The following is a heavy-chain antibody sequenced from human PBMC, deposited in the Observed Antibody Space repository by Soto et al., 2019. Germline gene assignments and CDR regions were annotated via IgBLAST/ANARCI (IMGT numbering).Heavy chain of an antibody. CDR3: ARVGNSSGYYYVGHDAFDI. Sequence: ASVKVSCKASGYTFTGYYMHWVRQAPGQGLEWMGWINPNSGGTNYAQKFQGWVTMTRDTSISTAYMELSRLRSDDTAVYYCARVGNSSGYYYVGHDAFDIWGQRTMVTVSS. CDR1: GYTFTGYY. CDR2: INPNSGGT. D-gene: IGHD3-22*01. V-gene: IGHV1-2*04. J-gene: IGHJ3*02.